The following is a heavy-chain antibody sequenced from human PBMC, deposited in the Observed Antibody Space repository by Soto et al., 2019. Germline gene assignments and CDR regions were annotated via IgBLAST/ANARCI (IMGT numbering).Heavy chain of an antibody. J-gene: IGHJ4*02. CDR2: ISSSSSNI. Sequence: EVQLVESGGGLVKPGGSLRLSCAASGFTFSSYSMNWVRQAPGKGLEWVSSISSSSSNIYYADSVKGRFTISRDNAKNSLYRQMNSLRAEDTAVYYCARAPLGGATIHFDDWGQGTLVTVSS. D-gene: IGHD5-12*01. V-gene: IGHV3-21*01. CDR1: GFTFSSYS. CDR3: ARAPLGGATIHFDD.